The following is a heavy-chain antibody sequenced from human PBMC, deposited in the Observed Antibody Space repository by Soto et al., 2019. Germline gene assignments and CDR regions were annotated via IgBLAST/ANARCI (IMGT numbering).Heavy chain of an antibody. V-gene: IGHV1-24*01. CDR1: GYTLTELS. Sequence: ASVNVSCKFSGYTLTELSMHWGRQAPGKGLECMGGFDPEYGETIYAQKFQGRVTMTEDTSTDTAYMELSSLRSEDTAVYYCATNYYDSSGSGAFDIWGQGTMVTVSS. D-gene: IGHD3-22*01. CDR3: ATNYYDSSGSGAFDI. CDR2: FDPEYGET. J-gene: IGHJ3*02.